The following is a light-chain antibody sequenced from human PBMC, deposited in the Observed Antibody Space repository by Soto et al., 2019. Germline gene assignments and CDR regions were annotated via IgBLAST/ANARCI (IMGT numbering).Light chain of an antibody. J-gene: IGLJ3*02. CDR2: EVY. Sequence: QPVLTQPASVSGSPGQSITISCTGTSSDIGGYKYVSWYQQHPGKAPKLLIFEVYDRPSGISNRFSGSKSGNTASLTISGLQAEDEADYYCSSYISTNTLGFGGGTKLTVL. V-gene: IGLV2-14*01. CDR3: SSYISTNTLG. CDR1: SSDIGGYKY.